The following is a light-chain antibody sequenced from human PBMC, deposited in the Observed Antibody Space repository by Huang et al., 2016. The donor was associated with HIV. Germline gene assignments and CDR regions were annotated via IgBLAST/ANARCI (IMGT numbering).Light chain of an antibody. CDR2: KTS. V-gene: IGKV1-5*03. J-gene: IGKJ4*01. CDR3: QKYDSYPAT. CDR1: QSIGIW. Sequence: DIHMTQSPSTLSASAGDRVTMSCRASQSIGIWLAWYQQKPGNVPKLLIYKTSTLESGVPSRFSGGGYGTEFTLTISSLQPDDIGTYYCQKYDSYPATFGGGTKVEMK.